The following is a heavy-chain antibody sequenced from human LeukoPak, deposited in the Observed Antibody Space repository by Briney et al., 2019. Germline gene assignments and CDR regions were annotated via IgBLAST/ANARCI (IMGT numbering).Heavy chain of an antibody. CDR2: IYYSGST. V-gene: IGHV4-39*01. Sequence: SETLSLTCTVSGGSISSSTYYWGWIRQPPGKGLEWIGSIYYSGSTYYNPSLKSRVTISVDTSKNQFSLKLSSVTAADTAVYYCARLAITTTIIGSMDVWGQGTTVTVSS. CDR3: ARLAITTTIIGSMDV. J-gene: IGHJ6*02. CDR1: GGSISSSTYY. D-gene: IGHD3-22*01.